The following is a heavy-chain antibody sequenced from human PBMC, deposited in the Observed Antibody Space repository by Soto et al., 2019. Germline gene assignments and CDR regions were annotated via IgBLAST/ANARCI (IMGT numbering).Heavy chain of an antibody. J-gene: IGHJ4*02. CDR2: VYSGGRA. CDR1: GGSIRNGDYY. Sequence: SETLSLTCTVSGGSIRNGDYYWGWIRQPPGMRLDWIGFVYSGGRAMCNPSFKSRVIISFETSKNQFSLTLTSLNAADSAMYYCASTSRATPDTELDSWGQGALVTVSS. CDR3: ASTSRATPDTELDS. V-gene: IGHV4-61*08.